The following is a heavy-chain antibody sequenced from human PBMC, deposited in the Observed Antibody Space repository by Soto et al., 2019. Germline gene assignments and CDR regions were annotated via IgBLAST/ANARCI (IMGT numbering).Heavy chain of an antibody. V-gene: IGHV3-7*05. CDR1: GFTFSSYW. Sequence: EVQLVESGGVLVQPGGSLRLSCAASGFTFSSYWMSWVRQAPGKGLEWVAHIKGDGSGIEFVDSVKGRFTISRDKAKNSLFMQMTSLRADDTAVYYCARGHYGLDVWGQGTTVIVSS. CDR2: IKGDGSGI. CDR3: ARGHYGLDV. J-gene: IGHJ6*02.